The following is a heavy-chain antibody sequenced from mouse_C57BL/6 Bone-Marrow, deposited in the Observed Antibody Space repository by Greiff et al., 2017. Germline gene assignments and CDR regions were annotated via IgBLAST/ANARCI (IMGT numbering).Heavy chain of an antibody. Sequence: QVQLQQPGAELVRPGASVKLSCKASGYTFTSYWMQWVKQRPGQGLEWIGKIDPSDSYTHYNQKFKGKATLTVDTSSNTAYMQLSSLTSEDSAVYFCARDNMTTVVGYWGQGATLPGAS. CDR1: GYTFTSYW. J-gene: IGHJ2*01. CDR2: IDPSDSYT. D-gene: IGHD1-1*01. CDR3: ARDNMTTVVGY. V-gene: IGHV1-50*01.